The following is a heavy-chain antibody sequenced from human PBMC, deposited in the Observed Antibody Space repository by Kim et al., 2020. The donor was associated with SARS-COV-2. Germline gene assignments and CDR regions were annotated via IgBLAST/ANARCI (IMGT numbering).Heavy chain of an antibody. CDR2: IRSKAYGGTT. Sequence: GGSLRLSCTASGFTFGDYAMSWFRQAPGKGLEWVGFIRSKAYGGTTEYAASVKGRFTISRDDSKSIAYLQMNSLKTEDTAVYYCTRSASSSSRDRVAYWGQGTLVTVSS. CDR3: TRSASSSSRDRVAY. CDR1: GFTFGDYA. V-gene: IGHV3-49*03. D-gene: IGHD6-6*01. J-gene: IGHJ4*02.